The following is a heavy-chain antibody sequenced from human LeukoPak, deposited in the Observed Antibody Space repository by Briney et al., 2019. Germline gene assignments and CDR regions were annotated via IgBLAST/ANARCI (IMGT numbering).Heavy chain of an antibody. D-gene: IGHD1-26*01. J-gene: IGHJ5*02. CDR3: ARGVGAESVNWFDP. CDR2: ISAYNGNT. Sequence: ASVRVSCKASGYIFIGYYMHWVRQAPGQGLEWMGWISAYNGNTNYAQKLQGRVTMTTDTSTSTAYMELRSLRSDDTAVYYCARGVGAESVNWFDPWGQGTLVTVSS. CDR1: GYIFIGYY. V-gene: IGHV1-18*04.